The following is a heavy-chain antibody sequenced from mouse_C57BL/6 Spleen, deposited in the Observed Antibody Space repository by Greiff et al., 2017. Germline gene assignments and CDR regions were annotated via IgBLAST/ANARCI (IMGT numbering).Heavy chain of an antibody. CDR2: FYPGSGSI. CDR3: ARNVYDYDRAYSFDY. D-gene: IGHD2-4*01. Sequence: QVQLKESGAELVKPGASVKLSCKASGYTFTEYTIHWVKQRSGQGLEWIGWFYPGSGSIKYNEKFKDKATLTADKSSSTVYMELSRLTSEDSAVYFCARNVYDYDRAYSFDYWGQGTTLTVSS. J-gene: IGHJ2*01. CDR1: GYTFTEYT. V-gene: IGHV1-62-2*01.